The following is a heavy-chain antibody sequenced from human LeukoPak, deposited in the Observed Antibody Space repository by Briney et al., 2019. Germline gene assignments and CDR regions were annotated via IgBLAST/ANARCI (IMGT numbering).Heavy chain of an antibody. CDR1: GFTFSTYA. J-gene: IGHJ4*02. V-gene: IGHV3-30*04. CDR3: ARDGNSGTYQFFDF. CDR2: ISSDGRNQ. D-gene: IGHD1-26*01. Sequence: PGRSLRLSCAASGFTFSTYAMHWVRQSPGKGLEWVAVISSDGRNQYYPDSVKGRFTIARDNSKNTLYLQMNSLRADDTAVYYCARDGNSGTYQFFDFWGQGTLVTVSS.